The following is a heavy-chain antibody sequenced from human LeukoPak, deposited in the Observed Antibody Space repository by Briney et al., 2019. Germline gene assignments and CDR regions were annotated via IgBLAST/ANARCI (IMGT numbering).Heavy chain of an antibody. D-gene: IGHD1-26*01. CDR3: SRESGAFSPFGY. V-gene: IGHV4-4*02. CDR1: GFTFSSYA. J-gene: IGHJ4*02. CDR2: ISLSGVT. Sequence: GSLRLFCSASGFTFSSYAMHWVRQAPGKGLEWIGEISLSGVTNYNPSLKSRVTMSLDRSKNHLSLTLTSVTAADTAVYYCSRESGAFSPFGYWGQGTLVTVSS.